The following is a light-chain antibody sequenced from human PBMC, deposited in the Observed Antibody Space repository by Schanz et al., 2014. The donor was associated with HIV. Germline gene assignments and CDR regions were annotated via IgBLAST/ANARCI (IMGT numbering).Light chain of an antibody. CDR1: QSVSSSY. Sequence: EIVLTQSPGTLSLSPGERATLSCRASQSVSSSYLAWYQQKPGQAPRLLISGASTRATGIPDRFSGSGSGTDFTLTISRVEPEDFAVYYCQQYGSSPKTFGQGTKVEIK. J-gene: IGKJ1*01. V-gene: IGKV3-20*01. CDR3: QQYGSSPKT. CDR2: GAS.